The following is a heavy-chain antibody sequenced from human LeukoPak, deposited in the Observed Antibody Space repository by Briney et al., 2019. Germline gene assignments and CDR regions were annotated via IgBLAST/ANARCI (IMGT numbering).Heavy chain of an antibody. CDR3: STRDQSRTDVVPPDY. Sequence: SETLSLTCVVSGASVSSDNWWTWVRPPPGKGLEWIGEIHQRGNTNYNPSLMGRVTISIDKSRNYLSLNLRYVTAADTAVYYCSTRDQSRTDVVPPDYWGQGILVTVSS. CDR2: IHQRGNT. J-gene: IGHJ4*02. CDR1: GASVSSDNW. V-gene: IGHV4/OR15-8*02. D-gene: IGHD5-24*01.